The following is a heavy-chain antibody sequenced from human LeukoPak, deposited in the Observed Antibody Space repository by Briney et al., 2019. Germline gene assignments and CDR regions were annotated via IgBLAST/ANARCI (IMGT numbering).Heavy chain of an antibody. CDR1: GFTFSSYA. Sequence: GGSLRLSCAASGFTFSSYAMHWVRQAPGKGLEWVAVISYDGSNKYYADSVKGRFTISRDNSKNTLYLQMNSLRAEDTAVYYCAKDQEYCSGGSCLYYFDYWGQGTLVTVSS. J-gene: IGHJ4*02. CDR2: ISYDGSNK. V-gene: IGHV3-30*04. CDR3: AKDQEYCSGGSCLYYFDY. D-gene: IGHD2-15*01.